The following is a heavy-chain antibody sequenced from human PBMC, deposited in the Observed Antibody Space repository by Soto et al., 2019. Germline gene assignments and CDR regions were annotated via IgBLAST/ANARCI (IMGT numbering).Heavy chain of an antibody. Sequence: GGSLRLSCAASGFTFSSYSMNWVRQAPGKGLEWVSSISSSSSYIYYADSVKGRFTISRDNAKNSLYLQMNSLRAEDTAVYYCARVQYYDSSGYYTLGYDYWGQGTLVTVSS. CDR3: ARVQYYDSSGYYTLGYDY. J-gene: IGHJ4*02. V-gene: IGHV3-21*01. CDR2: ISSSSSYI. D-gene: IGHD3-22*01. CDR1: GFTFSSYS.